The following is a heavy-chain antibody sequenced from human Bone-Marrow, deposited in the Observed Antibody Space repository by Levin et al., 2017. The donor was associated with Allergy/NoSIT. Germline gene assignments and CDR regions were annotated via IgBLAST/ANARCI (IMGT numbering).Heavy chain of an antibody. D-gene: IGHD3/OR15-3a*01. V-gene: IGHV3-7*01. CDR3: ARWTNGFDV. J-gene: IGHJ6*02. CDR2: IRKDGIEK. Sequence: QPGGSLRLSCEVSGFDFSDHWMTWVRQAPGKGLEWVATIRKDGIEKYYVDSVKGRFTISRDNAKNSLSLRMNSLRVEDTAVYYCARWTNGFDVWGQGTTVTVSS. CDR1: GFDFSDHW.